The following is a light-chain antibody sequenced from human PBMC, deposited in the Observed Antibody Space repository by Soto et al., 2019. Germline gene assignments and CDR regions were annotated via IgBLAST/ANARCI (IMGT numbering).Light chain of an antibody. CDR2: DAS. J-gene: IGKJ4*01. CDR3: QQYDNLALT. V-gene: IGKV1-33*01. Sequence: DIQMTQSPSSLSASVGDRVTLTCQASQDISNYLNWYQQKPGKAPKLLIYDASNLETGVPSRFSGSGSGTDFTFTISSLQPEDIATHYCQQYDNLALTFGGGTKVEIK. CDR1: QDISNY.